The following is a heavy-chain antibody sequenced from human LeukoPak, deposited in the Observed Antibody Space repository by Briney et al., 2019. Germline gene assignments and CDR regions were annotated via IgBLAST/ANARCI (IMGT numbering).Heavy chain of an antibody. Sequence: GGSLRLFCEASGITFSSYAMTWVRQDPGKRLEWVSDIIAGGDNTHYADSVQGRLTISRDNSNSTLYVRMISLRAEDTAVYYCAMHGSGRYFDYWGQGTLVTVSS. CDR1: GITFSSYA. CDR3: AMHGSGRYFDY. D-gene: IGHD6-19*01. CDR2: IIAGGDNT. V-gene: IGHV3-23*01. J-gene: IGHJ4*02.